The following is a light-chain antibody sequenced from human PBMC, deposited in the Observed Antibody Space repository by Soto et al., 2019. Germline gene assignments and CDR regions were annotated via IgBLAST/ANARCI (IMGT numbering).Light chain of an antibody. CDR1: SSDFGSYNR. CDR3: SLYTSDSTDV. CDR2: EGS. J-gene: IGLJ1*01. V-gene: IGLV2-18*01. Sequence: ALTQPPSVSGSPGQSVTISCTGTSSDFGSYNRVSWYQRPPGTGPKLMIYEGSNRPSGVPDRFSGSKSGNTASLTISGLQAEDEAEYYCSLYTSDSTDVFGTGTKVTVL.